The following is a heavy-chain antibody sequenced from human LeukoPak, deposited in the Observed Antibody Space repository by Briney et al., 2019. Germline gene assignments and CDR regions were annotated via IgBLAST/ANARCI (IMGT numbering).Heavy chain of an antibody. CDR2: IYYSGST. D-gene: IGHD6-13*01. V-gene: IGHV4-59*01. CDR1: GGSISSYY. J-gene: IGHJ4*02. Sequence: PSETLSLTCTVSGGSISSYYWSWIRQPPGKGLEWIGYIYYSGSTNYNPSLKSRVTISVDTSKNQFSLKLSSVTAADTAVYYCARDTAAAGMGYFDYWGQGTLVTVSS. CDR3: ARDTAAAGMGYFDY.